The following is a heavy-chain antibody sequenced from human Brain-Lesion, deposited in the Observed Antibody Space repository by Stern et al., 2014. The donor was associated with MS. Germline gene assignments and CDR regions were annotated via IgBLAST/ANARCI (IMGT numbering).Heavy chain of an antibody. CDR2: IYYSGHT. V-gene: IGHV4-31*01. J-gene: IGHJ5*02. D-gene: IGHD2-2*01. Sequence: MQLVESEPELVKPSQTLSLTCSVSGETISSGGYHWSWIRHHPGKALQWIGTIYYSGHTNSHTSLTSLVNISDDTSKNQFSLNLNSVTAADTAVYFCARVAALAMPLQYNWFDPWGQGNLVTVSS. CDR3: ARVAALAMPLQYNWFDP. CDR1: GETISSGGYH.